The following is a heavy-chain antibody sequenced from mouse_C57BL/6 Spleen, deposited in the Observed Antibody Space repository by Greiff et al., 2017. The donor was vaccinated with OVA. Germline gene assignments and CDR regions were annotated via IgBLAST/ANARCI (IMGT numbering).Heavy chain of an antibody. CDR1: GYSITSGYY. J-gene: IGHJ2*01. CDR3: ASEKSFFDY. Sequence: EVQLQQSGPGLVKPSQSLSLTCSVTGYSITSGYYWNWIRQFPGNKLEWMGYISYDGSNNYNPSLKNRISITRDTSKNQFFLKLNSVTTEDTATYYCASEKSFFDYWGQGTTLTVSS. CDR2: ISYDGSN. V-gene: IGHV3-6*01.